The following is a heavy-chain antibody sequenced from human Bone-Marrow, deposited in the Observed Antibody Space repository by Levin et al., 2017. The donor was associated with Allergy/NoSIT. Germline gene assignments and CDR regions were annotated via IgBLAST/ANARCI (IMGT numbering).Heavy chain of an antibody. CDR1: GFTFSSYA. CDR2: ISASGGST. J-gene: IGHJ5*02. V-gene: IGHV3-23*01. D-gene: IGHD4-17*01. CDR3: VRLRGNYGDYEIPYNWFDP. Sequence: QSSETLSLTCAASGFTFSSYAMSWVRQAPGKGLEWASAISASGGSTYYIDSVKGRFTISRDNSKNTLYLQMNSLRAEDTALYYCVRLRGNYGDYEIPYNWFDPWGQGTLVTVSS.